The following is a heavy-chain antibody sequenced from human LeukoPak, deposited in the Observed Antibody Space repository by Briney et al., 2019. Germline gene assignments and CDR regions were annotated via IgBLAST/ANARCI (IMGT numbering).Heavy chain of an antibody. CDR3: ARDGYNSYNLYYFDY. CDR1: GGTFSSYA. Sequence: SVKDSCKASGGTFSSYAISWVRQAPGQGLEWMGGIIPIFGTANYAQKFQGRVTITADESTSTAYMELSSLRSEDTAVYYCARDGYNSYNLYYFDYWGQGTLVTVSS. CDR2: IIPIFGTA. D-gene: IGHD5-24*01. V-gene: IGHV1-69*13. J-gene: IGHJ4*02.